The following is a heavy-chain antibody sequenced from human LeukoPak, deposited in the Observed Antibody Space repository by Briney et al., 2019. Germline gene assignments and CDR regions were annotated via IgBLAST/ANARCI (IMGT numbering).Heavy chain of an antibody. V-gene: IGHV3-23*01. CDR2: I. Sequence: GGSRRLSCAASGFTFSSYAMSWVRQAPGKGLEWVSAIKGRFTISRDNSKNTLYLQMNSLRAEDTAVYYCARRPDYGFDYWGQGTLVTVSS. J-gene: IGHJ4*02. CDR1: GFTFSSYA. CDR3: ARRPDYGFDY. D-gene: IGHD4-17*01.